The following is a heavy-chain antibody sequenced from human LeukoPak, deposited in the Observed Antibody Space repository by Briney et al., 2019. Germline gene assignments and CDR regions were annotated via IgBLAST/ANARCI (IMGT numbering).Heavy chain of an antibody. D-gene: IGHD2-15*01. V-gene: IGHV3-74*01. CDR1: GFTFSSYW. CDR2: IKSDGSTT. Sequence: QPGGSLRLSCAASGFTFSSYWMHWVRQAPGKGLVWVSRIKSDGSTTNYADSVKGRFTISRDNAENTLYLQMNSLRVGDTAVYYCTKPVSTTRLFDPWGQGTLVTGSS. J-gene: IGHJ5*01. CDR3: TKPVSTTRLFDP.